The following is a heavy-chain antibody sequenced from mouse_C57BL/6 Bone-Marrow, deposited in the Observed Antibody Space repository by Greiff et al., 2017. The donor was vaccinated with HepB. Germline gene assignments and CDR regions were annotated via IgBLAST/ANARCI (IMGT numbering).Heavy chain of an antibody. V-gene: IGHV1-82*01. CDR2: IYPGDGDT. J-gene: IGHJ2*01. CDR3: AKAYYSNYDFDD. D-gene: IGHD2-5*01. Sequence: VQGVESGPELVKPGASVKISCKASGYAFSSSWMNWVKQRPGKGLEWIGRIYPGDGDTNYNGKFKGKATLTADKSSSTAYMQLSSLTSEDSAVYFCAKAYYSNYDFDDWGQGTTLTVSS. CDR1: GYAFSSSW.